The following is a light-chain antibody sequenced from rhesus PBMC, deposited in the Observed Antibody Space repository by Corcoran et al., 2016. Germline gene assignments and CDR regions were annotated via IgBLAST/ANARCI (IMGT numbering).Light chain of an antibody. CDR3: QQYSNSPPT. CDR2: DSS. V-gene: IGKV1-66*01. Sequence: DIQMTQSPSSLSASVGDRVTITCRASQGINHYLSWYQQKPGKAPKPLIYDSSSFETGVPSRFSGSGSGTDYTLTISGLQPEDIATYYCQQYSNSPPTFGGGTKVEIQ. CDR1: QGINHY. J-gene: IGKJ4*01.